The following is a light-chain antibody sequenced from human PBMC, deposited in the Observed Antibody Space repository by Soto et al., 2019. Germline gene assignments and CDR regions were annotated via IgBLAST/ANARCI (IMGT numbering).Light chain of an antibody. CDR1: QSINNC. Sequence: DIQMTQSPSTLSASIGDRVTITCRASQSINNCLAWYQQRPGKAPKLLIYKAINLQSGVPSRFSGSGSGTEFSLTISSLQPDDFATYYCQQYNDYQYIFGQGTKLEMK. J-gene: IGKJ2*01. CDR2: KAI. CDR3: QQYNDYQYI. V-gene: IGKV1-5*03.